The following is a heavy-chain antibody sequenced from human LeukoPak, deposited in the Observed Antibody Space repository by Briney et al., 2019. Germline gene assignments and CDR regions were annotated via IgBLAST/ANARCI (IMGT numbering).Heavy chain of an antibody. J-gene: IGHJ4*02. Sequence: PSETLSLTCTVSGGSISDSGGFYWSWIRQHPGDGLEWIGFISYRGSTYYNPSLESRVSMSVDTSRSQFSLRLTSVTDEDTAVYYCARISQSSGGFYYWGQGTLVTVSS. CDR3: ARISQSSGGFYY. CDR1: GGSISDSGGFY. CDR2: ISYRGST. V-gene: IGHV4-31*02. D-gene: IGHD2-15*01.